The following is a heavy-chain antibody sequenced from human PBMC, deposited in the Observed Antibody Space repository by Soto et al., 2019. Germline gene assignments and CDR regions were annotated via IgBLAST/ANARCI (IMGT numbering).Heavy chain of an antibody. CDR1: GYTFTNYG. Sequence: QVQLLQSGPEVKKPGASVKVSCKASGYTFTNYGITWVRQAPGQGLEWMGGIGAYNGDTHYTEKLQGRGTMTTDTSTSTAYMELRGLKSDDTAVYYCARVRQLVVYFYYYMDVWGKGTTVTVSS. J-gene: IGHJ6*03. D-gene: IGHD6-6*01. V-gene: IGHV1-18*01. CDR3: ARVRQLVVYFYYYMDV. CDR2: IGAYNGDT.